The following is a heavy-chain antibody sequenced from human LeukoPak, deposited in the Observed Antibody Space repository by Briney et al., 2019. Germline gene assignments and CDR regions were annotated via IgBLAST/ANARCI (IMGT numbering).Heavy chain of an antibody. CDR3: ARLSGRVVCSAGSCYIDS. D-gene: IGHD2-15*01. Sequence: GESLKISCKGSGYRFTSDWIGWVRQMPGKGLEWMGIIYPGDSDTRYSPSFQGQVTISADKSVNTAYLQWSSLKASDTAMYCCARLSGRVVCSAGSCYIDSWGQGTLVTVSS. CDR2: IYPGDSDT. CDR1: GYRFTSDW. V-gene: IGHV5-51*01. J-gene: IGHJ4*02.